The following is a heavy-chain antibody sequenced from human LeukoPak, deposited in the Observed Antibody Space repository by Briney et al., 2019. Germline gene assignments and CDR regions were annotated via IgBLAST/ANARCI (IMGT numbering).Heavy chain of an antibody. Sequence: SETLSLTCAVYGGSFSGYYWSWIRQPPGKGLEWIGEINHSGSTNYNPSLKSRVTISVDTSKNQFSLKLSSVTAADTAVYYCARLAYCGGDCYSGTYYFDYWGQGTLVTVSS. V-gene: IGHV4-34*01. J-gene: IGHJ4*02. CDR2: INHSGST. CDR1: GGSFSGYY. CDR3: ARLAYCGGDCYSGTYYFDY. D-gene: IGHD2-21*02.